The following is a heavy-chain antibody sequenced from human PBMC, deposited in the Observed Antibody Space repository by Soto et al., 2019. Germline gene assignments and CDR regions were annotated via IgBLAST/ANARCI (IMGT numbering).Heavy chain of an antibody. CDR3: VRGGGGGLFDY. CDR2: ISPGSRYP. V-gene: IGHV3-11*06. D-gene: IGHD2-15*01. Sequence: GGSLRLSCAGSGFTFGDSYMSWIRQAPGKGLEWLSYISPGSRYPAYADSVKGRFTISRDNAKRSLYLQMMSLTAEDTAIYYCVRGGGGGLFDYWGQGTRVTVSS. J-gene: IGHJ4*02. CDR1: GFTFGDSY.